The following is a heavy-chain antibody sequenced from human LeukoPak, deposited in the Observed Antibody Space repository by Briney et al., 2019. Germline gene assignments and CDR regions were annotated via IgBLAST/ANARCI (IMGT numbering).Heavy chain of an antibody. CDR3: ARGYYGMDL. J-gene: IGHJ6*02. CDR2: INPKTGDT. V-gene: IGHV1-2*02. CDR1: GYTFIGQY. Sequence: GASVKVSCEASGYTFIGQYLYWARQTPGQGLEWMGWINPKTGDTDSAQNFQGRVTMTRDTSVNTVYMELSRLTSDDTAVYYCARGYYGMDLWGQGTTVTVSS.